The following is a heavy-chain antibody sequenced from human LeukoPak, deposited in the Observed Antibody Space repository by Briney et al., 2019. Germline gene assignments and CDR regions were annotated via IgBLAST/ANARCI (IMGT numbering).Heavy chain of an antibody. CDR3: ANGEVYYYDSSGYYSGNY. CDR1: GFTFSSYG. Sequence: GGSLRLSCAASGFTFSSYGMHWVRQAPGKGLEWVAFIRYDGSNKYYADSVKGRFTISRDNSENTLYLQMNSLRAEDTAVYYCANGEVYYYDSSGYYSGNYWGQGTLVTVSS. D-gene: IGHD3-22*01. CDR2: IRYDGSNK. V-gene: IGHV3-30*02. J-gene: IGHJ4*02.